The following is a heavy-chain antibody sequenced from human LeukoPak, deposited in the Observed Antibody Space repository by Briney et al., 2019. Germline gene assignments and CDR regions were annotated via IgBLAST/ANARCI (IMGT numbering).Heavy chain of an antibody. V-gene: IGHV3-23*01. J-gene: IGHJ4*02. D-gene: IGHD1-20*01. CDR2: ISGSGGST. CDR3: AKVGVYNWNYFDY. CDR1: GFPFSSYA. Sequence: GGSLRLSCAASGFPFSSYAMSWVRQAPGKGLEWVSAISGSGGSTYYADSVKGRFTISRDNSKNTLYLQMNSLRAEDTAVYYCAKVGVYNWNYFDYWGQGTLVTVSS.